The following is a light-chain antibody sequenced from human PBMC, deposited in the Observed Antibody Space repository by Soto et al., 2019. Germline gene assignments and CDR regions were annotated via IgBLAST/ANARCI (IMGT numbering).Light chain of an antibody. Sequence: QSALAQPASVSGSPGQSITIYCTATSSDIDTDKYVSWYQQHPGKAPKLMIFEVTNRPSEVSNRFSGSKSANTASLIISGLQAEDEANYYCGSYTTSSTLVFGGGTQLTVL. J-gene: IGLJ3*02. V-gene: IGLV2-14*01. CDR3: GSYTTSSTLV. CDR1: SSDIDTDKY. CDR2: EVT.